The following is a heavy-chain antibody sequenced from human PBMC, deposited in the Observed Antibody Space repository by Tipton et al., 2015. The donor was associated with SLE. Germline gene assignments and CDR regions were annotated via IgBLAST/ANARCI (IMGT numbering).Heavy chain of an antibody. CDR2: IIPIIGTA. CDR3: ARGTSGDYVGVAFDV. CDR1: GGTFPNYA. J-gene: IGHJ3*01. V-gene: IGHV1-69*01. D-gene: IGHD4-17*01. Sequence: QLVQSGAEVKKPGSSVKVSCKTSGGTFPNYAISWVRQAPGQGLEWMGGIIPIIGTANYAQKFQGRVTITADESTTTAYMELSSLRSDDTAVYYCARGTSGDYVGVAFDVWGQGTVVTVSS.